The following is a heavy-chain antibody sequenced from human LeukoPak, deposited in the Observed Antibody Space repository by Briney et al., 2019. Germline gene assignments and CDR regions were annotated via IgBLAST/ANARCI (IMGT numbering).Heavy chain of an antibody. CDR3: VTSIDLAGWGGLDV. V-gene: IGHV4-4*02. Sequence: PSGTLSLTCAVSGVSISSGHWWSWVRQPPGKGLEWIGEIYHSGSTNYNASLKSRVTISVDTSKNQFSLKVNSVTVADTAVYYCVTSIDLAGWGGLDVWGQGRMVTVSS. J-gene: IGHJ3*01. D-gene: IGHD3-3*01. CDR1: GVSISSGHW. CDR2: IYHSGST.